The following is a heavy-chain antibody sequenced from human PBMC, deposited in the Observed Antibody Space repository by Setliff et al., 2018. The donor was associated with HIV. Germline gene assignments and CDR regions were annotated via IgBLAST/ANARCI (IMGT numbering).Heavy chain of an antibody. V-gene: IGHV4-34*01. CDR3: ARGSCSTISCSLRVGNDAFDI. CDR1: GGSFNGYS. CDR2: INHSGST. D-gene: IGHD2-2*01. J-gene: IGHJ3*02. Sequence: SETLSLTCAVYGGSFNGYSWTWIRQPPGKGLEWIGGINHSGSTNYNPSLKSRVTISVDTSKSQFSLRLNSVTATDTAVYYCARGSCSTISCSLRVGNDAFDIWGQGTMVTVSS.